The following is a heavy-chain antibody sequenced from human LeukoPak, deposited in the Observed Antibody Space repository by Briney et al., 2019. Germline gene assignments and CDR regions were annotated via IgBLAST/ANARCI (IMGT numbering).Heavy chain of an antibody. D-gene: IGHD2-8*01. CDR1: GFTFSGSA. V-gene: IGHV3-73*01. Sequence: GGSLRLSCAASGFTFSGSAMHWVRQASGKGLEWVGRIRSKANSYATVYAASVKGRFTISRDDSRNTAYLQMNSLKTEDTAVYYCTSQHGYCTNGVCYAVGMDVWGQGTTVTVSS. CDR2: IRSKANSYAT. J-gene: IGHJ6*02. CDR3: TSQHGYCTNGVCYAVGMDV.